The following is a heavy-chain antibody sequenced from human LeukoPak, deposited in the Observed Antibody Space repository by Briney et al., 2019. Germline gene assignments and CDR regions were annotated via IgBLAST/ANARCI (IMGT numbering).Heavy chain of an antibody. CDR2: ISGDGGST. D-gene: IGHD5-18*01. CDR3: AKVPLKGYNYGYYFDY. V-gene: IGHV3-43*02. J-gene: IGHJ4*02. CDR1: GFTFDDYA. Sequence: GGSLRLSCAASGFTFDDYAMHWVRQAPGKGLEWVSLISGDGGSTIYEDSVKGRFTISRDNSKNSLYLRMNSLRTEDTALYYCAKVPLKGYNYGYYFDYWGQGTLVTVSS.